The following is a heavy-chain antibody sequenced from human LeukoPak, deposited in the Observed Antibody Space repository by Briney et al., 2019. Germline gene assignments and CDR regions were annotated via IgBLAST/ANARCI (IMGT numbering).Heavy chain of an antibody. D-gene: IGHD3-3*01. CDR3: AREARALLEWLLLDY. CDR2: INPSGGST. CDR1: GYTFTSYY. Sequence: ASVKVSCKASGYTFTSYYMHWVRQAPGQGLEWMGIINPSGGSTSYAQKFQGRVTMTRDTSTSTVYMELSSLRSEDTAVYYCAREARALLEWLLLDYWGQGTLVTVSS. V-gene: IGHV1-46*01. J-gene: IGHJ4*02.